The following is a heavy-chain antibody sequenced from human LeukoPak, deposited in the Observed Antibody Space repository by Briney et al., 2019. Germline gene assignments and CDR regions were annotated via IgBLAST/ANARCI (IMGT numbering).Heavy chain of an antibody. CDR2: ISYDGSNK. Sequence: GGSLRLSCAASGFTFSSYGMHWVRQAPGKGLEWVAVISYDGSNKYYADSVKGRFTISRDNSKNTLYLQMNSLRAEDTAVYYCAKDSREMAPDYWGQGTLVTVSS. CDR1: GFTFSSYG. J-gene: IGHJ4*02. V-gene: IGHV3-30*18. D-gene: IGHD5-24*01. CDR3: AKDSREMAPDY.